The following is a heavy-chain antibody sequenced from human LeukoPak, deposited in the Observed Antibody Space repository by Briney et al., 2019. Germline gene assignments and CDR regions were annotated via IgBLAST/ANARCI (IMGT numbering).Heavy chain of an antibody. CDR3: ARATSSSARDTTNGRVVFRHYYMDV. J-gene: IGHJ6*03. CDR1: GYTLTELS. Sequence: ASVKVSCKVSGYTLTELSMHWVRQAPGKGLEWMGGFDPEDGETIYAQKFQGRVTMTEDTSTDTAYMELSSLRSEDTAVYYCARATSSSARDTTNGRVVFRHYYMDVWGKGTTVTVSS. D-gene: IGHD6-13*01. CDR2: FDPEDGET. V-gene: IGHV1-24*01.